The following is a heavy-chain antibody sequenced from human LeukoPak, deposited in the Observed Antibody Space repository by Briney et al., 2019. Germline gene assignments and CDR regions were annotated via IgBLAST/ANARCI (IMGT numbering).Heavy chain of an antibody. J-gene: IGHJ4*02. Sequence: ETLSLTCAVSGGSISSGGYSWSWVRQAPGKGLEWVSAISGRGGSTYYADSVKGRFTISRDNSKNTLYLQMNSLRAEDTAVYYCAKIQIGYCSGGSCPDYWGQGTLVTVSS. V-gene: IGHV3-23*01. CDR1: GGSISSGGYS. D-gene: IGHD2-15*01. CDR3: AKIQIGYCSGGSCPDY. CDR2: ISGRGGST.